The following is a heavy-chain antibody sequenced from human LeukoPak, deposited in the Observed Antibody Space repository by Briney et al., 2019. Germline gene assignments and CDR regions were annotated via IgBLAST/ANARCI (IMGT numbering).Heavy chain of an antibody. V-gene: IGHV4-39*01. CDR2: IYYTGST. Sequence: TSETLSLTCTVSGGSISSSNYYWGWIRQPPGKGLEWIGSIYYTGSTYYNPSLKSRVTISEDTSKNQFSLKLTSVTAADTAVYYCARVTSYYDILTGYVNAFDIWGQGTMITVSS. CDR1: GGSISSSNYY. J-gene: IGHJ3*02. CDR3: ARVTSYYDILTGYVNAFDI. D-gene: IGHD3-9*01.